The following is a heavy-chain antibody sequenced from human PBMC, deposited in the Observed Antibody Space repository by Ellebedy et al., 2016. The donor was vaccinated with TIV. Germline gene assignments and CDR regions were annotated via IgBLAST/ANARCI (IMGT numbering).Heavy chain of an antibody. CDR1: GFTFSSYG. CDR3: AREPMVRGVIRGGYAMDV. V-gene: IGHV3-33*01. D-gene: IGHD3-10*01. J-gene: IGHJ6*02. CDR2: IWYDGSNK. Sequence: GESLKISXAASGFTFSSYGMHWVRQAPGKGLEWVAVIWYDGSNKYYADSVKGRFTISRDNSKNTLYLQMNSLRAEDTAVYYCAREPMVRGVIRGGYAMDVWGQGTTVTVSS.